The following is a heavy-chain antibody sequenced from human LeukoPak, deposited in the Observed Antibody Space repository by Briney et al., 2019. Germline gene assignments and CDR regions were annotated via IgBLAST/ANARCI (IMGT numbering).Heavy chain of an antibody. CDR2: IAWNSGNT. V-gene: IGHV3-9*01. Sequence: PGRSLRLSCAASGFTFDNYAMHWVRQAPGKGLEWVSGIAWNSGNTGFADSVKGRFTISRDNAENSLYLQMNSLTPEDTAFYFCAKDMNSYGSGSSYNPWGPFDSWGQGTLVIVSS. J-gene: IGHJ4*02. CDR1: GFTFDNYA. CDR3: AKDMNSYGSGSSYNPWGPFDS. D-gene: IGHD3-10*01.